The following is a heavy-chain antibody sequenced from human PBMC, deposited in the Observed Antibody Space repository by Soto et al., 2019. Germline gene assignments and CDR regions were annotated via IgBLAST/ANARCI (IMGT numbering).Heavy chain of an antibody. CDR3: ARYPPRSLWGNDYGMDV. D-gene: IGHD3-16*01. J-gene: IGHJ6*02. Sequence: EVQLVESGGGLVKPGGSLRLSCAASGFTFSSYSMNWVRQAPGKGLAWVSSISSSSSYIYYADSVKGRFTISRDNAKNTLYLQMNSLSAADTAVYYCARYPPRSLWGNDYGMDVCGQGTTVTVSS. CDR2: ISSSSSYI. V-gene: IGHV3-21*01. CDR1: GFTFSSYS.